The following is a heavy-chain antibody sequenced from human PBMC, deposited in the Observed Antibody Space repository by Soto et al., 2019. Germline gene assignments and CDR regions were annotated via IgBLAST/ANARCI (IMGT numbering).Heavy chain of an antibody. J-gene: IGHJ6*02. CDR1: GYIFTNSW. V-gene: IGHV5-51*01. Sequence: EVQLVQSGAEVQKPGESLQISCKGSGYIFTNSWIGWVRQIPGKGLEWMGIIYPGDSDTRYSPSFQGQVTISDDKSITTAYLKWSSLTASDTAMYYGARLQAAMPAAAGMDVWGQGTAVTVSS. D-gene: IGHD2-2*01. CDR3: ARLQAAMPAAAGMDV. CDR2: IYPGDSDT.